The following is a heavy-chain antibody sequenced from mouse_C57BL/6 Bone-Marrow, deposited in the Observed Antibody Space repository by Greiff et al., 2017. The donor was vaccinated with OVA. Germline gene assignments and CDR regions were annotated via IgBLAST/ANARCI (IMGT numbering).Heavy chain of an antibody. D-gene: IGHD3-1*01. J-gene: IGHJ2*01. V-gene: IGHV1-50*01. CDR1: GYTFTSYW. Sequence: VKLQQPGAELVKPGASVKLSCKASGYTFTSYWMQWVKQRPGQGLEWIGEIDPSDSYTNYNQKFKGKATLTVDTSSSTAYMQLSSLTSEDSAVYYCASELGYWGKGTTLTVSS. CDR3: ASELGY. CDR2: IDPSDSYT.